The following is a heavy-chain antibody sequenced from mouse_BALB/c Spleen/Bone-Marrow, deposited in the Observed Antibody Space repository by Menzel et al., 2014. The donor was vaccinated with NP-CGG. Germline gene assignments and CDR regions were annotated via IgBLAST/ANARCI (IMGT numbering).Heavy chain of an antibody. Sequence: EVQLQQSGGGLVQPGGSLKLSCAASGFDFSRYWMSWDRQAPGKGLEWIGEINPDSSTINYTPSLKDKFIISRDNAKNTLYLQMSKVRSEDTALYYCARLNYYGNLFVWGAGTTVTVSS. CDR3: ARLNYYGNLFV. CDR1: GFDFSRYW. CDR2: INPDSSTI. V-gene: IGHV4-1*02. D-gene: IGHD1-1*01. J-gene: IGHJ1*01.